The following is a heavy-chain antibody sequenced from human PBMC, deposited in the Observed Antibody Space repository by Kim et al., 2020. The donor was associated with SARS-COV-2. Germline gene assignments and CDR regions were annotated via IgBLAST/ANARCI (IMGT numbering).Heavy chain of an antibody. CDR3: ARGTDYNFWSGFTDC. V-gene: IGHV1-18*01. CDR2: ISAYNGKT. J-gene: IGHJ4*02. Sequence: ASVKVSCKGSGYSFITYGITWVRQAPGQGLEWMGWISAYNGKTNYAESLQGRVTMTTDTFTSTAYMEVRSLRSDDTAVYYCARGTDYNFWSGFTDCWGQGTLVTVSS. CDR1: GYSFITYG. D-gene: IGHD3-3*01.